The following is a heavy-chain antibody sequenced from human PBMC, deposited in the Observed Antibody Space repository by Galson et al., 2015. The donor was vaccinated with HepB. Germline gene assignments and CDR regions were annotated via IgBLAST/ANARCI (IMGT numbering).Heavy chain of an antibody. D-gene: IGHD1-1*01. Sequence: SLRLSCAASGFTFDTYAMSWVRQAPGKGLEWVSSIYGGDFGTYYTDSVKGRFTISRDNSENTLFLQMNSLRAEDTAVYFCAKFRGMEHYNYFMDVWGKGTTVTVSS. CDR3: AKFRGMEHYNYFMDV. CDR2: IYGGDFGT. CDR1: GFTFDTYA. J-gene: IGHJ6*03. V-gene: IGHV3-23*03.